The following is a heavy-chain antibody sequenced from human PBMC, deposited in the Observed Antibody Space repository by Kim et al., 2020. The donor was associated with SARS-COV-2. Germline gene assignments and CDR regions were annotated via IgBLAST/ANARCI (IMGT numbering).Heavy chain of an antibody. D-gene: IGHD2-2*01. Sequence: GGSLRLSCAASGFTFSSYAMSGVRQAPGKGLEWVSVIYSGSTRTYYADSVKGRFTISRDISENTVYLQMNSLRAEDTAVSYCAKGTRYQLLPGGWGQG. V-gene: IGHV3-23*03. J-gene: IGHJ4*02. CDR1: GFTFSSYA. CDR3: AKGTRYQLLPGG. CDR2: IYSGSTRT.